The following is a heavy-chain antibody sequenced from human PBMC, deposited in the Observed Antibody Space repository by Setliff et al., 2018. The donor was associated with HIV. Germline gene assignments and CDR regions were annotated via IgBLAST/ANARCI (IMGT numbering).Heavy chain of an antibody. J-gene: IGHJ4*02. CDR3: ASYDILTGYYGHYFDY. D-gene: IGHD3-9*01. Sequence: PSETLSLTCTVSGGSINNYYWSWIRQPPGKGLEWIGYIYYSGSTNYNPSLKSRVTISVDTSKSQFSLTLTSVTAADTAVYYCASYDILTGYYGHYFDYWGQGTLVTVS. CDR2: IYYSGST. V-gene: IGHV4-59*08. CDR1: GGSINNYY.